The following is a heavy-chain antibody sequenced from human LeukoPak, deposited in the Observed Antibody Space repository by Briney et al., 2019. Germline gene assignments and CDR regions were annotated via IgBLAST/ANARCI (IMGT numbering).Heavy chain of an antibody. CDR1: GFTFSTSW. V-gene: IGHV3-7*01. CDR3: ARVSNAYYYYMDV. Sequence: GGSLRLSCAASGFTFSTSWMSWVRHTPGKGLEWVANINEDGSDKYYVDSVKGRFTISRDNAKNSLYLQMNSLRAEDTAVYYCARVSNAYYYYMDVWGKGTTVTVSS. CDR2: INEDGSDK. J-gene: IGHJ6*03.